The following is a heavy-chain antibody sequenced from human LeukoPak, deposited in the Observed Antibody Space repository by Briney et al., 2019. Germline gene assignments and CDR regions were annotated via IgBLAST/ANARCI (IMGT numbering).Heavy chain of an antibody. CDR3: VRDSGFRSLDY. V-gene: IGHV3-7*01. CDR1: DLPFSKYW. CDR2: INGDGSEK. J-gene: IGHJ4*02. Sequence: GGSLRLSCIASDLPFSKYWMTWFGKPQGKGLEWLAQINGDGSEKYFVDSVEGRFTISRDNPKNSLCLQMNSLRGDDTAVYFCVRDSGFRSLDYWGQGTLVTVSS. D-gene: IGHD2-15*01.